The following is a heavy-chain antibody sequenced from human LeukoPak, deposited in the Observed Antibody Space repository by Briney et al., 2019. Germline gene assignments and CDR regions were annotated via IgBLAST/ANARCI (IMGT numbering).Heavy chain of an antibody. CDR3: ASAKFDY. J-gene: IGHJ4*02. Sequence: PGGSLRLSCAASGFTFDDYAMHWVRQAPGKGLEWVSGISWNSGSIGYADSVEGRFTISRDNAKNSLYLQMNSLRAEDTALYYCASAKFDYWGQGTLVTVSS. CDR2: ISWNSGSI. V-gene: IGHV3-9*01. CDR1: GFTFDDYA.